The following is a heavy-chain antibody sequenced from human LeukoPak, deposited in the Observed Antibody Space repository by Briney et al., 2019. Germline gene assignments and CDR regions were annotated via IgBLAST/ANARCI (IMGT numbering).Heavy chain of an antibody. J-gene: IGHJ5*02. D-gene: IGHD2-15*01. CDR2: ISSSGSTI. Sequence: GGSLRLSCAASGFAFSSYEMNWVRQAPGKGLEWVSYISSSGSTIYYADSVKGRFTISRDNAKNSLYLQMNSLRAEDTAVYYCAKDKVVAATPWGQGTLVTVSS. V-gene: IGHV3-48*03. CDR3: AKDKVVAATP. CDR1: GFAFSSYE.